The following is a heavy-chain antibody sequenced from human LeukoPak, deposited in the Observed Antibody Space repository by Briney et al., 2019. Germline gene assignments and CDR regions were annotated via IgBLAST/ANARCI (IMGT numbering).Heavy chain of an antibody. CDR1: GGSISSGGYY. D-gene: IGHD1-7*01. CDR3: ARARKDWNLFRFDP. Sequence: SPETLSLTCTVSGGSISSGGYYWSWIRQHPGKGLEWIGYIYYSGSTYYNPSLKSRVTISVDTSKNQFSLKLSSVTAADTAVYYCARARKDWNLFRFDPWGQGTLVTVSS. V-gene: IGHV4-31*03. CDR2: IYYSGST. J-gene: IGHJ5*02.